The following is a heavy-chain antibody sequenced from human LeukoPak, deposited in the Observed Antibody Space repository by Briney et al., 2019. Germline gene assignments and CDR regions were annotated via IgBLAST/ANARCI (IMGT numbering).Heavy chain of an antibody. Sequence: GGSLRLSCEGSGFTFSNYWMGWVRQAPGKGLQWVANIKTDGSEKYYVDSVKGRFTISRDNAKNSLYLQMNSLRAEDTAVYYYATYSSLNRREFQYWGQGTLLTVSS. J-gene: IGHJ1*01. CDR2: IKTDGSEK. V-gene: IGHV3-7*01. CDR1: GFTFSNYW. CDR3: ATYSSLNRREFQY. D-gene: IGHD3-22*01.